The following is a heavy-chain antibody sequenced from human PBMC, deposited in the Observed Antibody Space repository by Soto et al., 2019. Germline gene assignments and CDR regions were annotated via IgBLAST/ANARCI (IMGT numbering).Heavy chain of an antibody. J-gene: IGHJ4*02. CDR2: ISYDGINE. Sequence: GGSLRLSCAASGFTFSSYGMHWVRQAPGEGLEWVAVISYDGINEYYADSVKGRFTISRDNSKNTLYMQMNSLRSEDTAVYYCAKDTAPVYGGYLDYWGQGTLVTVSS. V-gene: IGHV3-30*18. CDR1: GFTFSSYG. D-gene: IGHD2-8*01. CDR3: AKDTAPVYGGYLDY.